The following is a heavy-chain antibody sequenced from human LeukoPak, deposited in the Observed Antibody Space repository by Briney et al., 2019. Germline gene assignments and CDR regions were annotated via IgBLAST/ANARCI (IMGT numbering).Heavy chain of an antibody. CDR3: ARGPGSGSYFSLDY. V-gene: IGHV1-69*05. D-gene: IGHD3-10*01. CDR1: GGTFSSYA. J-gene: IGHJ4*02. Sequence: SVKVSCKASGGTFSSYAISWVRQAPGQGLEWMGGIIPIFGTANYAQKFQGRVTMTRNTSISTAYMELSSLRSEDTAVYYCARGPGSGSYFSLDYWGQGTLVTVSS. CDR2: IIPIFGTA.